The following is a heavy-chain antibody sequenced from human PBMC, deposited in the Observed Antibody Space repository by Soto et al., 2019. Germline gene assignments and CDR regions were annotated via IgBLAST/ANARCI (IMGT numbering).Heavy chain of an antibody. CDR3: ARDDLWFDD. CDR2: INYSGSGSA. Sequence: PSETLSLTCTVSGGSISSYYWSWIRQPPGKGLEWIGYINYSGSGSAKYNPSLKSRVTMSVDTSKNHFSLKVSSVTAADTAVYYCARDDLWFDDWGQGTLVTVSS. CDR1: GGSISSYY. V-gene: IGHV4-59*01. J-gene: IGHJ4*02. D-gene: IGHD3-10*01.